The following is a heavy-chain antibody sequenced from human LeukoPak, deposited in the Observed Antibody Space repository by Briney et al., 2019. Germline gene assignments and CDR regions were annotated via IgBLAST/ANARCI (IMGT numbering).Heavy chain of an antibody. D-gene: IGHD1-26*01. J-gene: IGHJ4*02. CDR3: ARSGSYYFGFFDY. V-gene: IGHV1-2*02. CDR1: GYTFTGYY. Sequence: ASVKVSCKASGYTFTGYYMHWVRQAPGQGLEWMGWINPNSGGTNYAQKFQGRVTMTRDTSISTAYMELSRLRSDDTAVYYCARSGSYYFGFFDYWGQGTLVTVSS. CDR2: INPNSGGT.